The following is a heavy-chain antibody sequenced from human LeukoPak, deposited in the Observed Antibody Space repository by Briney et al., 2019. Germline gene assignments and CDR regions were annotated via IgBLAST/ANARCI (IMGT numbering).Heavy chain of an antibody. V-gene: IGHV1-18*01. CDR2: ISAYNGNT. D-gene: IGHD3-10*01. Sequence: ASVKVSCKASGYTFTSYGISWVRQAPGQGLEWMGWISAYNGNTNYAQKLQGRVTMTTDPSTSTAYMELRNLRSDDTAVYYCARNSEDYYGSATDYWGQGTLVTVSS. CDR1: GYTFTSYG. J-gene: IGHJ4*02. CDR3: ARNSEDYYGSATDY.